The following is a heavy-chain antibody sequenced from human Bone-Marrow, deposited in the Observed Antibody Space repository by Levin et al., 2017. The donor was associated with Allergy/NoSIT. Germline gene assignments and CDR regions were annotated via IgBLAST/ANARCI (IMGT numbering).Heavy chain of an antibody. CDR3: ARGLSEEGYFDL. Sequence: GSLRLSCAVYGGSFSVYYWNWIRQSPGKGLEWVGEINHSGSTNYNPSLKTRVTISVDTSKNQFSLKLNSVTAADTAVYYCARGLSEEGYFDLWGRGSLVTVSS. J-gene: IGHJ2*01. CDR1: GGSFSVYY. V-gene: IGHV4-34*01. CDR2: INHSGST. D-gene: IGHD3-16*02.